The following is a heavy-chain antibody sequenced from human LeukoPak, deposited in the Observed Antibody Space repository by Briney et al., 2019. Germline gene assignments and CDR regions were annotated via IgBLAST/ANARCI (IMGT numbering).Heavy chain of an antibody. CDR2: ISGSGGST. CDR1: GFTFSSYA. CDR3: AKDSDYDILTGYSYYFDY. J-gene: IGHJ4*02. D-gene: IGHD3-9*01. V-gene: IGHV3-23*01. Sequence: GGSLRPSCAASGFTFSSYAMSWVRQAPGKGLEWVSAISGSGGSTYYADSVKGRFTISRDNSKNTLYLQMNSLRAEDTAVYYCAKDSDYDILTGYSYYFDYWGQGTLVTVSS.